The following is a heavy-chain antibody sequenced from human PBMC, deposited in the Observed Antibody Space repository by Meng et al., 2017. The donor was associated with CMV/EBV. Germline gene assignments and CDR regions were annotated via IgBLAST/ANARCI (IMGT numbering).Heavy chain of an antibody. J-gene: IGHJ5*02. Sequence: QVQLQESGPRLVKPSQTLSLTCTVSGGSISSYDWSWIRQPAGKGLEWIGRIYTSGSTNYNPSLKSRVTMSVDTSKNQFSLKLSSVTAADTAVYYCARSMVVAGDWFDPWGQGTLVTVSS. D-gene: IGHD2-15*01. V-gene: IGHV4-4*07. CDR2: IYTSGST. CDR3: ARSMVVAGDWFDP. CDR1: GGSISSYD.